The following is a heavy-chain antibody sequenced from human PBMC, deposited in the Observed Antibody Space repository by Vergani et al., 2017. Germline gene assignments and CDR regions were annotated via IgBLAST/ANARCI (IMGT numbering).Heavy chain of an antibody. V-gene: IGHV3-15*01. Sequence: EVQLVESGGGLVKPGGSLRLSCAASGFTFINAWMTWVRQAPGKGLEWVGRIKSKTDGGTTYYAAPVKGKFTISRDDSKNTLYLQMNSLKTEDTAVYYCTTDIVVVPAAYYYYYYMDVWGKGTTVTVSS. D-gene: IGHD2-2*01. CDR1: GFTFINAW. CDR2: IKSKTDGGTT. J-gene: IGHJ6*03. CDR3: TTDIVVVPAAYYYYYYMDV.